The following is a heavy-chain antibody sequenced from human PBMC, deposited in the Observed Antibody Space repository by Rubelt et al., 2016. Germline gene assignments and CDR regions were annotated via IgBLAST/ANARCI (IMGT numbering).Heavy chain of an antibody. CDR3: ARDLKIREFDY. J-gene: IGHJ4*02. Sequence: QVQLVQSGAEVRTPGASVTVSCQASGHTSSSFAMNWVRQAPGQRLEWMGWINFGNGDTRSAQKCRGRVTFSRDASAATGYMELSSLTAEDTAVYYCARDLKIREFDYWGQGTLVTVSS. V-gene: IGHV1-3*01. D-gene: IGHD1-26*01. CDR1: GHTSSSFA. CDR2: INFGNGDT.